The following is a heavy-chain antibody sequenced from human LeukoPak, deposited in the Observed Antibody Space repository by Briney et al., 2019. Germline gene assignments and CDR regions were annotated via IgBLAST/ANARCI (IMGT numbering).Heavy chain of an antibody. Sequence: EWVSSISSSSSYIYYADSVKGRFTIPRHNAKNSLYLQMNSLRAEDTAVYYCARDRGYSGYDLPDYWGQGTLVTVSS. J-gene: IGHJ4*02. V-gene: IGHV3-21*01. D-gene: IGHD5-12*01. CDR3: ARDRGYSGYDLPDY. CDR2: ISSSSSYI.